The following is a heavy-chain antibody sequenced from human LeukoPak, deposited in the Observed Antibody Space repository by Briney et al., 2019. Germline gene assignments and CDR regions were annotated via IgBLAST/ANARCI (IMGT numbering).Heavy chain of an antibody. CDR3: ARESGWYGGAGY. V-gene: IGHV4-59*13. Sequence: SETLSLTCTVSGGSLSSYYWSWIRQPPGKGLEWIGYIYYSGNTNYNPSLKSRVTISIDTSKNQFSLKLSSVTAADTAVYYCARESGWYGGAGYWGQGTLVTVSS. J-gene: IGHJ4*02. CDR2: IYYSGNT. D-gene: IGHD6-19*01. CDR1: GGSLSSYY.